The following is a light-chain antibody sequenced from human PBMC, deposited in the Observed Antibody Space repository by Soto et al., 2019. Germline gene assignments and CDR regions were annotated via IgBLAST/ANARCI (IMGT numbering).Light chain of an antibody. J-gene: IGKJ1*01. CDR1: QSVDSRY. CDR3: QQYGGSPWT. V-gene: IGKV3-20*01. Sequence: ETVLTQSPDTLSLSPVERATLSCRASQSVDSRYLAWFQQKPGQAPRLLIYGASSRATGIPDRFSGSGSGTDLTLTISRLEPEDFAVYYCQQYGGSPWTFGQGTKVEIK. CDR2: GAS.